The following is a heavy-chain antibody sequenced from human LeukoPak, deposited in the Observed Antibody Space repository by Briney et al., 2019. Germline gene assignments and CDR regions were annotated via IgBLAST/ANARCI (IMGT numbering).Heavy chain of an antibody. V-gene: IGHV1-2*02. D-gene: IGHD7-27*01. Sequence: ASVKVSCKASGYTFTSYGISWVRQAPGQGLEWMGWINPNSGGTNYAQNFQGRVTMTRDTTINTAYMELNRLRSDDTAVYYCARESQLGILDAYWGQGTLVTVSS. J-gene: IGHJ4*02. CDR2: INPNSGGT. CDR1: GYTFTSYG. CDR3: ARESQLGILDAY.